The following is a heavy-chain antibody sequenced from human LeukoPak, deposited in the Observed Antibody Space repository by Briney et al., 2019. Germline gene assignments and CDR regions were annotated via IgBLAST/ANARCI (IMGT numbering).Heavy chain of an antibody. V-gene: IGHV3-23*01. CDR1: GFTFLTYA. CDR2: IRDSGAST. CDR3: AKAGRSGWYPGWPFDI. J-gene: IGHJ3*02. Sequence: GGSLRLSCAASGFTFLTYAMSWVRQAPGKGLQWVSVIRDSGASTYYADSVKGRFTISRDNSKNTLYLQMNSLRAEDTAVYYCAKAGRSGWYPGWPFDIWGQGTMVAVSS. D-gene: IGHD6-19*01.